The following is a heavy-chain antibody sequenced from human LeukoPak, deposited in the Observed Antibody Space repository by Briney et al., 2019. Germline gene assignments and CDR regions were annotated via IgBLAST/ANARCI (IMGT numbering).Heavy chain of an antibody. J-gene: IGHJ6*02. CDR2: IIPIFGTA. Sequence: GASVKVSCKASGGTFSSYAISWVRQAPGQGLEWMGGIIPIFGTANYAQKFQGRVTITADESTSTAYMELSSLRSEDTAVYYCASGVDTAMANVGAKRPYYYYGMDVWGQGTTVTVSS. D-gene: IGHD5-18*01. CDR3: ASGVDTAMANVGAKRPYYYYGMDV. V-gene: IGHV1-69*13. CDR1: GGTFSSYA.